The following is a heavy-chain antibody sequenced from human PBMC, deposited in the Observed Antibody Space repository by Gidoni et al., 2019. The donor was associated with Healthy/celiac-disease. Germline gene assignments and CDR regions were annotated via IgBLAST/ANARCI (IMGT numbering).Heavy chain of an antibody. CDR3: ALYHGSGSRRGMDV. V-gene: IGHV3-23*01. J-gene: IGHJ6*02. CDR2: ISGSGGST. CDR1: GFTLSSYA. Sequence: EVQLLESGGGLVQPGGSLRLSCAASGFTLSSYAMSWVRQATGKGLAWVSAISGSGGSTYYADSVKGRFTISRDNSKNTLYLQMNSLRAEDTAVYYCALYHGSGSRRGMDVWGQGTTVTVSS. D-gene: IGHD3-10*01.